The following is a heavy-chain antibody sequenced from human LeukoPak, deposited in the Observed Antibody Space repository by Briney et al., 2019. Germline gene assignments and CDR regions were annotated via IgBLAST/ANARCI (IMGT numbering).Heavy chain of an antibody. V-gene: IGHV1-69*01. Sequence: SVKVSCKASGGTFSSYAISWVRQAPGQGLEWMGGIIPIFGTANYAQKFQGRATITADESTSTAYMELSSLRSEDTAVYYCARAGSGELLPNYYFDYWGQGTLVTVSS. CDR3: ARAGSGELLPNYYFDY. D-gene: IGHD1-26*01. CDR2: IIPIFGTA. CDR1: GGTFSSYA. J-gene: IGHJ4*02.